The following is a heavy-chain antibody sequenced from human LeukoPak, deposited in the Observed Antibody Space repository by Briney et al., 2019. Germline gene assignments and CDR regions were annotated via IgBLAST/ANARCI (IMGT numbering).Heavy chain of an antibody. CDR2: IRQDGREI. Sequence: GGSLRLSCAASGFTFSRNWMTWVRQAPGKGREWVACIRQDGREIYYVDSVKGRFTISRDNARSSLYLQMTGLRVEDTALYYCASAGVVGASTYWYFDLWGRGTRVTVSS. CDR3: ASAGVVGASTYWYFDL. D-gene: IGHD1-26*01. J-gene: IGHJ2*01. V-gene: IGHV3-7*01. CDR1: GFTFSRNW.